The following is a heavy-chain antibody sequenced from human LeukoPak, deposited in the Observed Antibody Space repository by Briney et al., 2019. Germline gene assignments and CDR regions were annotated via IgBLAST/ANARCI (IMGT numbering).Heavy chain of an antibody. V-gene: IGHV3-48*03. CDR2: ISGSGGTI. J-gene: IGHJ4*02. Sequence: PGGSLRLSCAASGFSFSSYEMNWVRQAPGKGLEWVSFISGSGGTIYYADSVKGRFTISRDNAKNSLYLQMNSLRVEDTAVYYCARKLPGTVYFDYWGQGTLVTVSS. CDR1: GFSFSSYE. D-gene: IGHD1-1*01. CDR3: ARKLPGTVYFDY.